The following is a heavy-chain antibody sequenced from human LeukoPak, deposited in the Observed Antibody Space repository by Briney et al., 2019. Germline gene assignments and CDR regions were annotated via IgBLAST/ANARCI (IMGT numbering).Heavy chain of an antibody. CDR1: GFTFSSYW. V-gene: IGHV3-7*01. CDR2: IKQDGSEK. CDR3: ARVLIGSGYYYVY. Sequence: GGSLRLSCAASGFTFSSYWMSWVRQAPGKGLEWVANIKQDGSEKYYVDSVKGRFTISRDNAKNSLYLQMNSLRAEDTAVYYCARVLIGSGYYYVYWGQGTLVTVSS. D-gene: IGHD3-22*01. J-gene: IGHJ4*02.